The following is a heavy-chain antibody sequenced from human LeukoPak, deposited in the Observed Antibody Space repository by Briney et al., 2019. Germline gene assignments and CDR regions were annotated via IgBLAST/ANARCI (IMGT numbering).Heavy chain of an antibody. Sequence: GGSLRLSCAASGFTFSSYGMHWVRQAQGKGLEWVAFIRYDGSNKYYADSVKGRFTISRDNSKNTLYLQMNSLRAEDTAVYCCAKDVTTVVTLLFDYWGQGTLVTVSS. CDR1: GFTFSSYG. CDR3: AKDVTTVVTLLFDY. D-gene: IGHD4-23*01. CDR2: IRYDGSNK. V-gene: IGHV3-30*02. J-gene: IGHJ4*02.